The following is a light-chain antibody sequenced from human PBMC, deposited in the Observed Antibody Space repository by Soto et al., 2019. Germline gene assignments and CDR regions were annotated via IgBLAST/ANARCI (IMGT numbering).Light chain of an antibody. CDR2: GAS. V-gene: IGKV3-15*01. CDR1: QSLSSN. CDR3: QQDDKCTLK. Sequence: EIEMTQYPATLTPPARNRATRSVRSSQSLSSNLAWYQQKPGQAPRLLIYGASTRATGIPARFSGSGSGTEFTLTISSLQSEDFAVYYCQQDDKCTLKFGQGTKVEIK. J-gene: IGKJ1*01.